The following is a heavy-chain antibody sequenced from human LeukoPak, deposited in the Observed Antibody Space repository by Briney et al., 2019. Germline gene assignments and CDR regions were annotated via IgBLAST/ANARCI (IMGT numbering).Heavy chain of an antibody. CDR3: ARGKPPIRYCSSTSCYGGGQNWFDP. Sequence: PSETLSLTCTVSGASVNSGSHYWSWFRQPPGKGLEWIGYMYYSGTTNYNPSLKSRVTISVDTSKNQFSLKLSSVTAADTAVYYCARGKPPIRYCSSTSCYGGGQNWFDPWGQGTLVTVSS. CDR2: MYYSGTT. V-gene: IGHV4-61*01. D-gene: IGHD2-2*01. CDR1: GASVNSGSHY. J-gene: IGHJ5*02.